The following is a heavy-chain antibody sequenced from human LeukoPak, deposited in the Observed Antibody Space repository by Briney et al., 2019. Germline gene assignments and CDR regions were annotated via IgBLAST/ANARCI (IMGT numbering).Heavy chain of an antibody. CDR2: IIPIFGTA. J-gene: IGHJ6*03. CDR1: GGTFSSYA. D-gene: IGHD3-10*01. CDR3: ARDLWYYYGSGSYYIPSNMDV. V-gene: IGHV1-69*05. Sequence: SVKVSCKASGGTFSSYAISWVRQAPGQGLEWMGRIIPIFGTANYAQKFQGRVTITTGESTSTAYMELSSLRSEDTAVYYCARDLWYYYGSGSYYIPSNMDVWGKGTTVTVSS.